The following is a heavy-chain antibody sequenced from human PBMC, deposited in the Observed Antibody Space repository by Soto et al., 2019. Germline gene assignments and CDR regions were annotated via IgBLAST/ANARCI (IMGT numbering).Heavy chain of an antibody. CDR1: GYTFTGYY. CDR2: INPNSGGT. Sequence: ASVKVSCKASGYTFTGYYMHWVRQAPGQGLEWMGWINPNSGGTNYAQKFQGWVTMTRDTSISTAYMELSRLRSDDTAVYYCARDGKRGYPDAFDIWGQGTMVTVSS. CDR3: ARDGKRGYPDAFDI. J-gene: IGHJ3*02. V-gene: IGHV1-2*04. D-gene: IGHD3-22*01.